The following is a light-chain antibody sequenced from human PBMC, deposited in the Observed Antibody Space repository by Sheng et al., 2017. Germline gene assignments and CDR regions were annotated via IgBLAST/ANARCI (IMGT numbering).Light chain of an antibody. CDR3: QVWDSSSDHLVV. V-gene: IGLV3-21*01. CDR1: NIGSKS. CDR2: DDT. Sequence: SFVLTQPPAVSLAPGKTARISCGGDNIGSKSVHWYQQKPGQAPVLVLYDDTDRPSGIPVRISGSTSGDTATLTIDRVEAGDEADYYCQVWDSSSDHLVVFGGGTEADRP. J-gene: IGLJ2*01.